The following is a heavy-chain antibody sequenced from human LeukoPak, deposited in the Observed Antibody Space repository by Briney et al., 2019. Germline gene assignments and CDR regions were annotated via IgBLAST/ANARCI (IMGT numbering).Heavy chain of an antibody. CDR1: GYTLTELS. CDR3: ARDEIWGTTGTMSDYYYYYMDV. D-gene: IGHD1-1*01. Sequence: ASVKVSCKVSGYTLTELSMHWVRQAPGKGLEWMGGFDPEDGETIYAQKFQGRDTMTRDTSISTAYMELSRLRSDDTAVYYCARDEIWGTTGTMSDYYYYYMDVWGKGTTVTVSS. J-gene: IGHJ6*03. CDR2: FDPEDGET. V-gene: IGHV1-24*01.